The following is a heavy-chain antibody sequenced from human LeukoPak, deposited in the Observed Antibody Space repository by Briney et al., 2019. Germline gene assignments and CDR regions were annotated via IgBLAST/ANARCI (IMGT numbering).Heavy chain of an antibody. J-gene: IGHJ4*02. V-gene: IGHV3-23*01. CDR1: GFTFTIYG. CDR3: AKDATPRNRLWDHFDS. CDR2: VGGGDGI. Sequence: PGGSLRPACVAAGFTFTIYGISWDRQAPGKGLEWVSSVGGGDGIHYADSVKGRFTGYRDDAKNTVYLQMNSMRVEDTAIYFCAKDATPRNRLWDHFDSWGQGTLVSVSS. D-gene: IGHD2-21*01.